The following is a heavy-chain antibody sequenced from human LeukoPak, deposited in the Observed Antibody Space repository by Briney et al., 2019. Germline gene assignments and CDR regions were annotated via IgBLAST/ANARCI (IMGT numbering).Heavy chain of an antibody. J-gene: IGHJ5*02. CDR1: GGSVSSSSYY. Sequence: SETLSLTCTVSGGSVSSSSYYWGWIRQPPGKGLEWIGSIYYSGSTYYNPSLKSRVTISVDTSKNQFSLKLSSVTAADTAVYYCARGVKYYDFWSGYYTVWFDPWGQGTLVTVSS. CDR2: IYYSGST. CDR3: ARGVKYYDFWSGYYTVWFDP. V-gene: IGHV4-39*07. D-gene: IGHD3-3*01.